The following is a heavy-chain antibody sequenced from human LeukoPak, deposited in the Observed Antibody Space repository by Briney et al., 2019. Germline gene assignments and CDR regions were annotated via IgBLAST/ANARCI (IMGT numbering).Heavy chain of an antibody. CDR2: IRYDGSNK. J-gene: IGHJ6*03. CDR1: GFTFSSYG. Sequence: PGGSLRLSCAASGFTFSSYGMHWVRKAPGKGLEWVAFIRYDGSNKYYADSVKGRFTISRDNAKNSLYLQMNSLRAEDTAVYFCAREGGQWLVNYYYMDVWGKGTTVTVSS. CDR3: AREGGQWLVNYYYMDV. V-gene: IGHV3-30*02. D-gene: IGHD6-19*01.